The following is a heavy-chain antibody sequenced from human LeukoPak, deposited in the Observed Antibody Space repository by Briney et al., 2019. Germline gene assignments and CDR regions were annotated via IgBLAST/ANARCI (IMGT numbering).Heavy chain of an antibody. CDR3: AKASWVSSADAVL. D-gene: IGHD3-10*01. Sequence: GGSLRLSCAVSGFTFSSYAMSWVRQAPARGLEWVSSLRGDGETFYADFVKGRFTLSRDESRNTVYLQLNNLRVEDTAIYYCAKASWVSSADAVLWGQGTLVTVSP. V-gene: IGHV3-23*01. CDR2: LRGDGET. J-gene: IGHJ4*02. CDR1: GFTFSSYA.